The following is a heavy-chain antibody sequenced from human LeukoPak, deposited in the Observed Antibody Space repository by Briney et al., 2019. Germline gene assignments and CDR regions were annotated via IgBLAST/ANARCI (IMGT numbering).Heavy chain of an antibody. CDR2: IKSKTDGGTT. J-gene: IGHJ6*04. V-gene: IGHV3-15*01. Sequence: PGGSLRLSCAASGFTFSNAWMSWVRQAPGKGLEWVGRIKSKTDGGTTDYAAPVKGRFTISRDDSKNTLYLQMNSLKTEDTAVYYCTRINYDILTGYDDYYGMDVWAKGPRSPSPQ. D-gene: IGHD3-9*01. CDR1: GFTFSNAW. CDR3: TRINYDILTGYDDYYGMDV.